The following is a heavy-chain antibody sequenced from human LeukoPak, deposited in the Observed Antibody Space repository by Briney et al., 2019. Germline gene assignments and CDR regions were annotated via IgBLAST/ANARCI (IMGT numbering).Heavy chain of an antibody. CDR1: GGSISSGDYY. CDR2: IYYSGST. V-gene: IGHV4-30-4*02. D-gene: IGHD2-2*01. J-gene: IGHJ4*02. CDR3: ARLVVPRYFDY. Sequence: PSETLSLTYTVSGGSISSGDYYWSWIRQPPGKGLEWIGYIYYSGSTYYNPSLKSRVTISADTSKNQFSLKLSSVTAADTAVYYCARLVVPRYFDYWGQGTLVTVSS.